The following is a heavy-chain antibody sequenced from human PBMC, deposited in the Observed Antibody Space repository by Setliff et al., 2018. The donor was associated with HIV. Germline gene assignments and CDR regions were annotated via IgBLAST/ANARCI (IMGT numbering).Heavy chain of an antibody. Sequence: ASVKVSCKASGYTFTSYGISWVRQAPGQGLEWMGWISAYNGNTNYAQKLQGRVTMTADTSTSTAYMELRSLRSDDTAVYYCARAYCSSTSCYLYAFDIWGQGTMVTVSS. CDR2: ISAYNGNT. CDR3: ARAYCSSTSCYLYAFDI. CDR1: GYTFTSYG. J-gene: IGHJ3*02. D-gene: IGHD2-2*01. V-gene: IGHV1-18*01.